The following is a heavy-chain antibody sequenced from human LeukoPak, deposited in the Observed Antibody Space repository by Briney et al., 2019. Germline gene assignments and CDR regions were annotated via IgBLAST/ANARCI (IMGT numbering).Heavy chain of an antibody. CDR1: GGSISSGGYY. Sequence: SETLSLTCTVSGGSISSGGYYWSWIRQPPGKGLEWIGSIYYSGSTYYNPSLKSRVTISVDTSKNQFSLKLSSVTAADTAVYYCARQGREWLIYYYYMDVWGKGTTVTVSS. CDR2: IYYSGST. D-gene: IGHD3-3*01. V-gene: IGHV4-30-2*03. J-gene: IGHJ6*03. CDR3: ARQGREWLIYYYYMDV.